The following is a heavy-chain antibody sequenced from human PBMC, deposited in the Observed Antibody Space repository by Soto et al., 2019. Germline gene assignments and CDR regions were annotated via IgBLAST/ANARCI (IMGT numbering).Heavy chain of an antibody. V-gene: IGHV1-8*01. Sequence: ASVKGSCKASGYTFTSYDVNWVRQATGQGLEWMGWMNPNSGNTGYAQKFQGRVTMTRNTSISTAYMELSSLRSEDTAVYYCASYSSGWFLNYYYYGMDVWGQGTTVTVSS. J-gene: IGHJ6*02. CDR1: GYTFTSYD. CDR2: MNPNSGNT. D-gene: IGHD6-19*01. CDR3: ASYSSGWFLNYYYYGMDV.